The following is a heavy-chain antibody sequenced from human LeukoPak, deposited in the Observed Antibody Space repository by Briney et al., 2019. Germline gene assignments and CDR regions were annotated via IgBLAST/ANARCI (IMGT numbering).Heavy chain of an antibody. CDR3: ARIGDSVTTLRSYYFDY. Sequence: PETLSLTCTVSGGSISSYYWSWIRQPPGKGLEWIGYIYYSGTTNYNPSLKSRVTISVDTSRSQFSLRLSSVTAADTAVYYCARIGDSVTTLRSYYFDYWGQGTLVTVSS. V-gene: IGHV4-59*01. CDR1: GGSISSYY. CDR2: IYYSGTT. J-gene: IGHJ4*02. D-gene: IGHD4-17*01.